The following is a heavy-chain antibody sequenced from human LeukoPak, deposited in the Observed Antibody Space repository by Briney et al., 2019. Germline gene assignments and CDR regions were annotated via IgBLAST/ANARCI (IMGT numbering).Heavy chain of an antibody. CDR1: GGSFSGYY. V-gene: IGHV4-34*01. D-gene: IGHD3-22*01. Sequence: SETLSLTCAVYGGSFSGYYWSWIRQPPGKGLEWIGEINHGGSTNYNPSLKSRVTISVDTSKNQFSLKLSSVTAADTAVYYCARGRYYYDSSGYLYFDYWGQGTLVTVSS. J-gene: IGHJ4*02. CDR2: INHGGST. CDR3: ARGRYYYDSSGYLYFDY.